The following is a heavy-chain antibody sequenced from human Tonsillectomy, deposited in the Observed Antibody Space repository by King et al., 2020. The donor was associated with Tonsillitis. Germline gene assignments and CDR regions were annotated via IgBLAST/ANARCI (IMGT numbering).Heavy chain of an antibody. CDR1: GYRFTSYW. D-gene: IGHD3-22*01. CDR3: ARRAYDSSGYPAPWFDP. Sequence: VQLVESGAEVKKPGESLKISCKGSGYRFTSYWIGWVRQMPGKGLEWMGIIYPGDSDTRYSPSFEGQVTISADKSISTAYLQWSSLKASDTAMYYCARRAYDSSGYPAPWFDPGGQGTLSPSPQ. J-gene: IGHJ5*02. CDR2: IYPGDSDT. V-gene: IGHV5-51*01.